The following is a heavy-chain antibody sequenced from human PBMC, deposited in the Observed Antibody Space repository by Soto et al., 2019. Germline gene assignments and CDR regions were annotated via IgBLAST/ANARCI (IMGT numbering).Heavy chain of an antibody. CDR1: GYSISNSNW. CDR2: IYYSGSI. J-gene: IGHJ4*02. CDR3: TTNRGIAAIVA. Sequence: QVQLQESGPGLVKPSDTLSLTCAVSGYSISNSNWWGWIRQPPGKGLEWIGYIYYSGSIYYNPSLESRVSMSVDTSKNQFSLKMRAVTAVDSAMYYWTTNRGIAAIVAWCQGTLLTVSS. D-gene: IGHD6-13*01. V-gene: IGHV4-28*05.